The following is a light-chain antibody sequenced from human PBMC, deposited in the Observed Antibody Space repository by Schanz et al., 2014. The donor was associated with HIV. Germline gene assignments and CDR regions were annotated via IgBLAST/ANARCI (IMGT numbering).Light chain of an antibody. CDR3: SSYTSSSTHYV. V-gene: IGLV2-14*02. Sequence: QSALTQPASVSGSPGQSITISCTGTSSDVGSYDLVSWYQQHPGRAPKLLISEVSKRPSGVSSRFSGSKSGNTASLTISGLQAEDEADYYCSSYTSSSTHYVFGTGTKVTVL. J-gene: IGLJ1*01. CDR2: EVS. CDR1: SSDVGSYDL.